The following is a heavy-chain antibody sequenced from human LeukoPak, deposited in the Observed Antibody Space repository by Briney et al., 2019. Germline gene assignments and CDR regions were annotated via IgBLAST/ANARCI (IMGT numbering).Heavy chain of an antibody. D-gene: IGHD5-24*01. Sequence: ASVKVSCKASGYTFTGYYMHWVRQAPGQGLEWMGWINPNSGGINYAQKFQGRVTMTRDTSISTAYMELSRLRSDDTAVYYCARDRRRDGYNFLGYWGQGTLVTVSS. CDR2: INPNSGGI. CDR3: ARDRRRDGYNFLGY. V-gene: IGHV1-2*02. J-gene: IGHJ4*02. CDR1: GYTFTGYY.